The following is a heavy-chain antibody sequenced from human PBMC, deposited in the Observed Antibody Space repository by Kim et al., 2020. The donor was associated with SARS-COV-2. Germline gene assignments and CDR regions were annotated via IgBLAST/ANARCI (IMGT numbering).Heavy chain of an antibody. Sequence: GGSLRLSCVASGFTFRSYWMHWARQAPGKGLVWVSRINSDGSSTSYADSVKGRFTISRDNAKNTLYLQMNSLRVEDTAGYYCARGGGYYDSSGDYHPGDGMDVWGQGTTVTVSS. V-gene: IGHV3-74*01. D-gene: IGHD3-22*01. CDR3: ARGGGYYDSSGDYHPGDGMDV. CDR1: GFTFRSYW. CDR2: INSDGSST. J-gene: IGHJ6*02.